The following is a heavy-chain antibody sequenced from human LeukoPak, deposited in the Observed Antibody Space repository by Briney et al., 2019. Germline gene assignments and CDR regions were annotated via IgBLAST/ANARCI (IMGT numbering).Heavy chain of an antibody. V-gene: IGHV3-74*01. CDR2: INSDGSST. D-gene: IGHD1-26*01. J-gene: IGHJ6*02. CDR1: GFSFSSYA. CDR3: ARDEDLGSYYYYGMDV. Sequence: SGGSLRLSCAASGFSFSSYAMSWVRQAPGKGLVWVSRINSDGSSTSYADSVKGRFTISRDNAKNTLYLQMNSLRAEDTAVYYCARDEDLGSYYYYGMDVWGQGTMVTVSS.